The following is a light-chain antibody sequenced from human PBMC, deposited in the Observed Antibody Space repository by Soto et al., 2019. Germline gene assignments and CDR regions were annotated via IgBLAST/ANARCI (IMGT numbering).Light chain of an antibody. V-gene: IGKV3-20*01. Sequence: EIVLTQSPGNLSLSPGERATLSCRASQSISGTFLAWYQHKPGQAPRVLIYGASRRATGIPDRFSGSGSGTDFTLTISRLEPEDFALYYCQQYDSGWTFGQGTKVEMK. CDR3: QQYDSGWT. CDR2: GAS. J-gene: IGKJ1*01. CDR1: QSISGTF.